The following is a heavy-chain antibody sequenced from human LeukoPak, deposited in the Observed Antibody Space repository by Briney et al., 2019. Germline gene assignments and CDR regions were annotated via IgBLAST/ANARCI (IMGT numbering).Heavy chain of an antibody. CDR1: GCSVSSYY. CDR2: IYNSENT. J-gene: IGHJ4*02. Sequence: PSETLSLTCTVSGCSVSSYYWSWIRQPPGKGLEWIGYIYNSENTKYNSSLESRVTISVDTSKNQFFLKLSSVTAADTAVYYCAGGSRRDGYDYWGQGTLVTVSS. CDR3: AGGSRRDGYDY. V-gene: IGHV4-4*09. D-gene: IGHD5-24*01.